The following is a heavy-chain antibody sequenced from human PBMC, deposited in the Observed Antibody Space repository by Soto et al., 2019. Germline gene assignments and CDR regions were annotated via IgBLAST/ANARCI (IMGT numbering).Heavy chain of an antibody. J-gene: IGHJ4*02. V-gene: IGHV2-5*02. Sequence: QITLKESGPTLVKPTQTLTLTCTVSGFSLSTTPVGESWIRQPPGKALEWLALIYWDDDRRYIPSLRNRLTINTGTSGAQVVLTMTNMDPVYTATYYCARITPSAFKGYDFDFWSTGSLVTVSS. D-gene: IGHD3-16*01. CDR1: GFSLSTTPVG. CDR2: IYWDDDR. CDR3: ARITPSAFKGYDFDF.